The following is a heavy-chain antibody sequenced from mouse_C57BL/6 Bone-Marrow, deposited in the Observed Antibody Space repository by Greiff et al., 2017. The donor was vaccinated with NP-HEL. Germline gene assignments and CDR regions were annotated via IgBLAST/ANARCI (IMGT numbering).Heavy chain of an antibody. Sequence: QVQLQPGAELVKPGASVKMSCKASGYTFTSYWITWVKQRPGQGLEWIGDIYPGSGSTNYNEKFKSKATLTVDTSSSTAYMQLSSLTSEDSAVYYCAREGEGKPVYWGQGTTLTVSS. CDR1: GYTFTSYW. CDR2: IYPGSGST. D-gene: IGHD2-1*01. V-gene: IGHV1-55*01. CDR3: AREGEGKPVY. J-gene: IGHJ2*01.